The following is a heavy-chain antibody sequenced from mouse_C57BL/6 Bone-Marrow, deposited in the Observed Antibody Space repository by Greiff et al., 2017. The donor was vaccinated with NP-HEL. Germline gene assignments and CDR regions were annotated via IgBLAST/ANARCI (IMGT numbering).Heavy chain of an antibody. D-gene: IGHD2-4*01. Sequence: VQLQQSGPGLVKPSQSLSLTCSVTGYSITSGYYWNWIRQFPGNKLEWMGYISYDGSNNYNPSLKNRISITRDTSKNQFFLKLNSVTTEDTATYYCARGGDYDRAMDYWGQGTSVTVSS. CDR2: ISYDGSN. J-gene: IGHJ4*01. V-gene: IGHV3-6*01. CDR1: GYSITSGYY. CDR3: ARGGDYDRAMDY.